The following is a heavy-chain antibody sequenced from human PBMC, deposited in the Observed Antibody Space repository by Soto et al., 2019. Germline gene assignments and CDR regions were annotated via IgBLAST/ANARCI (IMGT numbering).Heavy chain of an antibody. CDR3: AIVARGAWGVFDH. CDR1: GFTLSTYW. D-gene: IGHD3-16*01. V-gene: IGHV3-74*01. CDR2: INNDGSTT. Sequence: EVQLVESGGGLVQPGGSLRLSCAASGFTLSTYWMHWVRQAPGKGLVWVSRINNDGSTTNYADAVKGRFTISRDNAKNTLYLQMTSLTAEDTAVYYCAIVARGAWGVFDHWGQGTLVTVSS. J-gene: IGHJ4*02.